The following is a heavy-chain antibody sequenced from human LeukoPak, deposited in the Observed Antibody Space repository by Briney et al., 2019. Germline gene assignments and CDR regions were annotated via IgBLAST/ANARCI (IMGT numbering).Heavy chain of an antibody. CDR2: IFGSGDTT. Sequence: PGGSLRLSCVVSGFTLKTFWMHWVRQVPGKGLEWVSIIFGSGDTTYYADSVKGRFTVSRDNSKNMLYLQMNNLRPEDTATYYCAKRNTMVRGGPCSDYWGQGLMVTVSS. CDR3: AKRNTMVRGGPCSDY. CDR1: GFTLKTFW. J-gene: IGHJ4*02. D-gene: IGHD3-10*01. V-gene: IGHV3-23*01.